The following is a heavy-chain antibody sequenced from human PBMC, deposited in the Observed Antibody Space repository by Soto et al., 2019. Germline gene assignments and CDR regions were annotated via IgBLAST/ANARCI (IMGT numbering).Heavy chain of an antibody. V-gene: IGHV4-39*01. CDR3: ASFYSSGYYYAAY. D-gene: IGHD3-22*01. Sequence: SETLSLTCTVSGGSTSSSSYYWGWIRQPPGKGLEWIGGASYSGSTYYNLSLKSRVTISVDTSKKQFSLKLSSVTAADTAVYYCASFYSSGYYYAAYWGQGTLVTVSS. CDR1: GGSTSSSSYY. CDR2: ASYSGST. J-gene: IGHJ4*02.